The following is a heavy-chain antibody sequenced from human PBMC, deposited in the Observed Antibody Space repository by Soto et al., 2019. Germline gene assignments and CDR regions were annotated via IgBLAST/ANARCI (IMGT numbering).Heavy chain of an antibody. Sequence: QVQLQQWGAGLLKPSETLSLTCAVYGRSFSGYYWSWIRQPPGKGLEWIGEINHSGSTNYNPSLKSRVTISVDTSKNQFSLKLSSVTAADTAVYYCAREYGGNSGTFDYWGQGTLVTVSS. CDR2: INHSGST. CDR3: AREYGGNSGTFDY. CDR1: GRSFSGYY. V-gene: IGHV4-34*01. D-gene: IGHD2-21*02. J-gene: IGHJ4*02.